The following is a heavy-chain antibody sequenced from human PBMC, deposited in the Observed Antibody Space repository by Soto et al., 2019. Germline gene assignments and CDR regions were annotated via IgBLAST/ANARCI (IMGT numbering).Heavy chain of an antibody. CDR3: AREWSYFDY. CDR1: GFTFSSFY. J-gene: IGHJ4*02. CDR2: IKQTGSEK. D-gene: IGHD3-3*01. Sequence: PGGSLRLSCVASGFTFSSFYMGWVRQAPGKGLEWVANIKQTGSEKYYVDSVKGRFTISRDDAKDSLYLQMNSLRAEDTAVYYCAREWSYFDYWGQGTLVTVSS. V-gene: IGHV3-7*01.